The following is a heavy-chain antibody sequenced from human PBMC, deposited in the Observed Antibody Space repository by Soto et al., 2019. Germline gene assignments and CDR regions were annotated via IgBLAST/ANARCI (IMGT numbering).Heavy chain of an antibody. V-gene: IGHV4-59*12. CDR2: IYYSGST. Sequence: EALSLTCTVSGGSISSYYWCSTRQQQGKGLEWIGYIYYSGSTYYNPSLKSRVTISVDTSKNQFSLKLSSVTAADTAMYYCARGGNYDILNGPDHYYYYYGMDVLRQGTTDTVSS. CDR1: GGSISSYY. D-gene: IGHD3-9*01. J-gene: IGHJ6*02. CDR3: ARGGNYDILNGPDHYYYYYGMDV.